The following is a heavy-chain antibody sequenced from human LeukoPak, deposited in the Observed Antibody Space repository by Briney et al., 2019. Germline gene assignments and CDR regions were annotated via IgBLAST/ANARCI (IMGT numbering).Heavy chain of an antibody. V-gene: IGHV5-51*01. J-gene: IGHJ4*02. CDR1: GYVFATYW. CDR2: ISPGNSDT. Sequence: GDSLKISCKGSGYVFATYWIGWVRQMPGRGLEWVALISPGNSDTRYSPSFQGQVTISADKSISTAYLQWSSLKASDTAMYYCARSSGSHYGGVDYWGQGTLVTVSS. CDR3: ARSSGSHYGGVDY. D-gene: IGHD1-26*01.